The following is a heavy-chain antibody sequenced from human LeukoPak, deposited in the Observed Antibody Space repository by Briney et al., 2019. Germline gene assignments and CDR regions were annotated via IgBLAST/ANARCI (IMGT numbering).Heavy chain of an antibody. CDR3: ARDSKLLRITMIVVVPRGYYYGMDV. CDR2: ISSSSSYI. V-gene: IGHV3-21*01. J-gene: IGHJ6*02. D-gene: IGHD3-22*01. Sequence: KTGGSLRLSCAASGFTFSSYSMNWVGQAPGKGLEWVSSISSSSSYIYYADSVKGRFTISRDNAKNSLYLQMNSLRAEDTAVYYCARDSKLLRITMIVVVPRGYYYGMDVWGQGTTVTVSS. CDR1: GFTFSSYS.